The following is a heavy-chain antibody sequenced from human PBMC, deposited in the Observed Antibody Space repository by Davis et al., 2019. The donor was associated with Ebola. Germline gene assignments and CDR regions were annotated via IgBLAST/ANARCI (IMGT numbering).Heavy chain of an antibody. V-gene: IGHV1-18*01. CDR3: ATPNGRDYYYGMDV. J-gene: IGHJ6*02. CDR1: GYTFTSYG. D-gene: IGHD3-10*01. CDR2: ISAYNGNT. Sequence: ASVKVSCKASGYTFTSYGISWVRQAPGQGLEWMGWISAYNGNTNYAQKLQGRVTMTTDTSTSTAYMELRSLRSDDTAVYYCATPNGRDYYYGMDVWGQGTTVTVSS.